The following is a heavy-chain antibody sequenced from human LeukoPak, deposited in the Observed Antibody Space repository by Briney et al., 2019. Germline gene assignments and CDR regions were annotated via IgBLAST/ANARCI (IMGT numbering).Heavy chain of an antibody. CDR1: GGSFSGYY. CDR2: INHSGST. Sequence: SETLSLTCAVYGGSFSGYYWSWIRQPPGKGLEWIGEINHSGSTNYNPSLKSRVTISVDTSKNQFSLKLSSVTAADTAVYYCARGRVAAALTYYYYYYGMDVWGQGTTVTVSS. J-gene: IGHJ6*02. CDR3: ARGRVAAALTYYYYYYGMDV. D-gene: IGHD6-13*01. V-gene: IGHV4-34*01.